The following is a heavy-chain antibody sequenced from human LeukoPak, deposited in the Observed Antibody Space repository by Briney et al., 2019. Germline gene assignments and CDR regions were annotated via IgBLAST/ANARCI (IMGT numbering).Heavy chain of an antibody. D-gene: IGHD4-17*01. CDR3: ARDLLADYGDYVLNWYFDL. CDR2: IDISGST. J-gene: IGHJ2*01. Sequence: PSETLSLTCTVSGDSISNYYWSWIRQPAGKGLEWIGRIDISGSTNNNPSLKRRVSMSVDTSKNQFSLNLSSVTAADTAVCYCARDLLADYGDYVLNWYFDLWGRGTLVTVSS. V-gene: IGHV4-4*07. CDR1: GDSISNYY.